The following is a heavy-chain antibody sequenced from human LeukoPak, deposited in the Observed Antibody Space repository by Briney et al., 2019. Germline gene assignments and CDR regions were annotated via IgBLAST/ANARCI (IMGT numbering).Heavy chain of an antibody. J-gene: IGHJ4*02. CDR3: ARGRYYYDSSGYYGEFDY. Sequence: SGTLSLTCAVSGGSISSSNWWSWVRQPPGKGLEWIGEIYHSGSTNYNPSLKSRVTISVDKSKNQFSLKLSSVTAADTAVYYCARGRYYYDSSGYYGEFDYWGQGTPVTVSS. CDR1: GGSISSSNW. CDR2: IYHSGST. D-gene: IGHD3-22*01. V-gene: IGHV4-4*02.